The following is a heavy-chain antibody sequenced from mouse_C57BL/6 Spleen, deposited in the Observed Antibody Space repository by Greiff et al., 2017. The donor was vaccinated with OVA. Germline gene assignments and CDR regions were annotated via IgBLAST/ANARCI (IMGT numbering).Heavy chain of an antibody. CDR1: GFTFSSYA. CDR3: ARGGSSYFDY. J-gene: IGHJ2*01. CDR2: ISDGGSYT. D-gene: IGHD1-1*01. V-gene: IGHV5-4*03. Sequence: DVKLVESGGGLVKPGGSLKLSCAASGFTFSSYAMSWVRQTPEKRLEWVATISDGGSYTYYPDNVKGRFTISRDNAKNNLYLQMSHLKSEDTAMYYCARGGSSYFDYWGQGTTLTVSS.